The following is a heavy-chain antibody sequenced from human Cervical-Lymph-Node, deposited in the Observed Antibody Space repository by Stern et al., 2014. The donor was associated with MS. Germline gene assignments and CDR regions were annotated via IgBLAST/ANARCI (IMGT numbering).Heavy chain of an antibody. J-gene: IGHJ3*02. D-gene: IGHD2-2*02. CDR2: IHWDDDK. Sequence: QVTLRESGPTLVKPTQTLTLTCSFSGFSLSSNGMGVGWFRQPPGKALEWLALIHWDDDKLYNPSLKGRLTITKATAVSETQVVLTVTNMDPLDTATYYCAHRRAIRADAFDIWGQGTVVTVSS. CDR1: GFSLSSNGMG. V-gene: IGHV2-5*02. CDR3: AHRRAIRADAFDI.